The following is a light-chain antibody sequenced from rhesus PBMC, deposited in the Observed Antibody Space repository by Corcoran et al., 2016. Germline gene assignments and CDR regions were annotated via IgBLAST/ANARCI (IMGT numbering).Light chain of an antibody. CDR3: QQHNSYPYS. Sequence: DIQMTQSPSSLSASVGDRVTITCRASQGISSYLAWYQQQPGKAPKLLIYAASPLQSGVPSRFSGSGSGTDFTLTVSSLKPEDFATYYCQQHNSYPYSFGQGTKVEIK. CDR1: QGISSY. CDR2: AAS. V-gene: IGKV1-25*01. J-gene: IGKJ2*01.